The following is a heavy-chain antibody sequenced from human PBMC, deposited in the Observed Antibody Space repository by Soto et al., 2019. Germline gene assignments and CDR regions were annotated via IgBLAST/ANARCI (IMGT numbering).Heavy chain of an antibody. CDR2: ISAYNGNT. D-gene: IGHD2-2*01. CDR1: GYSFTSYG. CDR3: ARRLGYCSSTRCRWAGDFDY. V-gene: IGHV1-18*01. Sequence: QVQLVQSGAEVKKPGASVKVSCKASGYSFTSYGINWLRQAPGQGLEWMGWISAYNGNTNYAQKLQGRVTMTTDTSTSTAYMELRSLRSDDTAVYYCARRLGYCSSTRCRWAGDFDYWGQGTLVTVSS. J-gene: IGHJ4*02.